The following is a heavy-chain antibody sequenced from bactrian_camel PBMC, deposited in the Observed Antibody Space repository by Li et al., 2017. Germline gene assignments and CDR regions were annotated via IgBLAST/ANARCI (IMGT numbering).Heavy chain of an antibody. V-gene: IGHV3S26*01. Sequence: VQLVESGGGSVQAGGSLRLTCKASGDAVNSLCMAWFRQAPGKEREGVAAIDSDGTTYAESVKGRFTISKDIAENTLYLQMNSLKPEDTAMYYCAAGGGNWARLDGSTFGYWGQGTQVTVS. D-gene: IGHD8*01. J-gene: IGHJ6*01. CDR2: IDSDGT. CDR3: AAGGGNWARLDGSTFGY. CDR1: GDAVNSLC.